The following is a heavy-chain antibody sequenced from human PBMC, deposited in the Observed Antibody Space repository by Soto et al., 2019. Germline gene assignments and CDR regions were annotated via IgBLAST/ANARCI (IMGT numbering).Heavy chain of an antibody. J-gene: IGHJ4*02. V-gene: IGHV3-30-3*01. CDR2: ISYDGSNK. Sequence: QVQLVESGGGVVQPGRSLRLSCAASGFTFSSYAMHWVRQAPGKGLEWVAVISYDGSNKYYADSVKGRFTISRDNSKNTLYLQMNSLRSEDTAVYYCARETLHNWNDAPFDYWGQGTLVTVSS. CDR3: ARETLHNWNDAPFDY. CDR1: GFTFSSYA. D-gene: IGHD1-20*01.